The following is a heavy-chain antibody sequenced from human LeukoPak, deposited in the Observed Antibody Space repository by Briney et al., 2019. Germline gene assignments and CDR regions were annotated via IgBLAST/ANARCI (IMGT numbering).Heavy chain of an antibody. CDR2: INPTGTGT. J-gene: IGHJ4*02. V-gene: IGHV1-46*01. Sequence: ASVKVSCKASGYTFINNWMRWVRQAPGQGLGWIGLINPTGTGTLYAQKFQGRVTMTRDRSTSTDYMDLSSLRSEDTAVYYCARDNDSRDPPHFDYWGQGTLVTVSS. CDR1: GYTFINNW. D-gene: IGHD3-16*01. CDR3: ARDNDSRDPPHFDY.